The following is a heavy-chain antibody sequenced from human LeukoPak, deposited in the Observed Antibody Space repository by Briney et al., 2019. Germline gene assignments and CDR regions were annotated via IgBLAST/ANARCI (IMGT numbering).Heavy chain of an antibody. CDR1: GYTFTSYG. D-gene: IGHD6-19*01. J-gene: IGHJ4*02. V-gene: IGHV1-18*01. Sequence: ASVKVSCKASGYTFTSYGISWVRQAPGQGLELMGWISAYNGNTNYAQKLQGRVTMNTDTSTSTEYMELRGLSSDDTAVYYCARGRIAVAAIDYWGQGTLVTVSS. CDR3: ARGRIAVAAIDY. CDR2: ISAYNGNT.